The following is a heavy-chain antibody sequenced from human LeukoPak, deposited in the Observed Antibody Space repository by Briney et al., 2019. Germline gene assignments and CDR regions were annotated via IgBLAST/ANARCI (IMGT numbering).Heavy chain of an antibody. CDR3: AKDSYSSSWYVRSSYFDY. D-gene: IGHD6-13*01. J-gene: IGHJ4*02. CDR1: GSTFDDYA. CDR2: ISGDGGST. Sequence: GGSLRLSCAAFGSTFDDYAMHWVRQAPGKSLEWVSLISGDGGSTYYADSVKGRFTISRDNSKNSLYLQMNSLRTEDTALYYCAKDSYSSSWYVRSSYFDYWGQGTLVTVSS. V-gene: IGHV3-43*02.